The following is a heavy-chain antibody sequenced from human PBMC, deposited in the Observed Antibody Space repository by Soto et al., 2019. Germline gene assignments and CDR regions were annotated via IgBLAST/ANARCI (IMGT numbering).Heavy chain of an antibody. J-gene: IGHJ4*02. Sequence: QVQLVQSGAEEKKPGASVKVSCKASGYTFTSYAMHWVRQAPGQRLEWMGWINAGNGNTKYSQKFQGRVTITRDTSASTAYMALSSLISEDTAVYYCARAPGGSSSFVDYWGQGTLVTVSS. CDR3: ARAPGGSSSFVDY. CDR2: INAGNGNT. D-gene: IGHD6-6*01. V-gene: IGHV1-3*05. CDR1: GYTFTSYA.